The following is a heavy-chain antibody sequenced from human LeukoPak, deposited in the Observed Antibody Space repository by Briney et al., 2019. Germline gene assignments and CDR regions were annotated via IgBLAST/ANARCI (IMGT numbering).Heavy chain of an antibody. D-gene: IGHD3-10*01. J-gene: IGHJ6*02. V-gene: IGHV3-74*01. Sequence: PGGSLRLSCAASGFTFNNYWMHWVRLVPGKGLGWVSRINSDGSSRHFADSVKGRFTISRENAKNTVYLQMNSLRGDDTAVYYCTRGSSGFSYYSAMDVWGQGTTVTVSS. CDR1: GFTFNNYW. CDR2: INSDGSSR. CDR3: TRGSSGFSYYSAMDV.